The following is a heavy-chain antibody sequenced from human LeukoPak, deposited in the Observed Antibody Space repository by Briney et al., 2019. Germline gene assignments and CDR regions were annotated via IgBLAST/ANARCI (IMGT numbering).Heavy chain of an antibody. D-gene: IGHD3-9*01. CDR3: ARDHYDILTGSDGMDV. Sequence: PSETLSLTCTVSGGSISSYYWSWIRQPPGKGLEWSGYIYYSGSTNYNPSLKSRVTISVDTPKNQFSLKLSSVTAADTAVYYCARDHYDILTGSDGMDVWGQGTTVTVSS. CDR2: IYYSGST. CDR1: GGSISSYY. V-gene: IGHV4-59*01. J-gene: IGHJ6*02.